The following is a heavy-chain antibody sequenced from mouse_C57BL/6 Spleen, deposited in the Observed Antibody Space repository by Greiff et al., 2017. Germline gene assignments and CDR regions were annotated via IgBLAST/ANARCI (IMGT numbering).Heavy chain of an antibody. V-gene: IGHV1-55*01. Sequence: QVQLQHPGAELVKPGASVKMSCKASGYTFTSYWITWVKQRPGQGLEWIGDIYPGSGSTNYNEKFKSKATLTVDTSSSTAYMQLRSLTSDASAVYYCERITTHCYAMEDWSKVSSVTVSS. CDR1: GYTFTSYW. CDR2: IYPGSGST. CDR3: ERITTHCYAMED. J-gene: IGHJ4*01. D-gene: IGHD1-1*01.